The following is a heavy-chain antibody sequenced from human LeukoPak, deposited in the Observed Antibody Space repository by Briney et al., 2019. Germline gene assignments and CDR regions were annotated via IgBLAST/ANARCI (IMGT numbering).Heavy chain of an antibody. Sequence: GSLRLSCAASGFTFSSYSMNWVRQPPGKGLEWIGEINHSGSTNYNPSLKSRVTISVDTSKNQFSLKPSSVTAADTAVYYCARAPHTTVMGGDYYYGMDVWGQGTTVTVSS. CDR1: GFTFSSYS. D-gene: IGHD4-4*01. J-gene: IGHJ6*02. CDR3: ARAPHTTVMGGDYYYGMDV. V-gene: IGHV4-34*01. CDR2: INHSGST.